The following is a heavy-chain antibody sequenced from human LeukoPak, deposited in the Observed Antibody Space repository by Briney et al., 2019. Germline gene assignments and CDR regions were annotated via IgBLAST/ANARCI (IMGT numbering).Heavy chain of an antibody. CDR1: GGTYSSYA. J-gene: IGHJ4*02. V-gene: IGHV1-69*05. Sequence: SVKVSCKASGGTYSSYAISWVRQAPGQGLEWMGGIIPIFGTANYAQKFQGRVTITTDESTSTAYMELSSLRSEDTAVCYCARSLASKPRYFDYWGQGTLVTVSS. CDR2: IIPIFGTA. CDR3: ARSLASKPRYFDY.